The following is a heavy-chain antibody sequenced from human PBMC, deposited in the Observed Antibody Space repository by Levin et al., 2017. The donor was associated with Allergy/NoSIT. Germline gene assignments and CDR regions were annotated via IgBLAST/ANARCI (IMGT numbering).Heavy chain of an antibody. V-gene: IGHV3-7*01. CDR3: ARIATYCTNGVCYTGFFLFDY. D-gene: IGHD2-8*01. Sequence: PGGSLRLSCAASGFTFSSYWMSWVRQAPGKGLEWVANIKQDGSEKYYVDSVKGRFTISRDYAKNSLYLQMNSLRAEDTAVYYCARIATYCTNGVCYTGFFLFDYWGQGTLVTVSS. CDR1: GFTFSSYW. CDR2: IKQDGSEK. J-gene: IGHJ4*02.